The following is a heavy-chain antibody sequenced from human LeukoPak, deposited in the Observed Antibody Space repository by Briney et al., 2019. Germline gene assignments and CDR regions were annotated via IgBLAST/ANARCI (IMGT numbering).Heavy chain of an antibody. V-gene: IGHV1-2*02. CDR1: GYTFTGYY. CDR3: ARTSAYYYDSSGPFDP. CDR2: INPNSGGT. Sequence: ASVKVSCKASGYTFTGYYMHWVRQAPGQGLEWMGWINPNSGGTNYAQKFQGRVTMTRDTSISTAYMELSRLRSDDTAVYYCARTSAYYYDSSGPFDPWGQGTLVTVS. D-gene: IGHD3-22*01. J-gene: IGHJ5*02.